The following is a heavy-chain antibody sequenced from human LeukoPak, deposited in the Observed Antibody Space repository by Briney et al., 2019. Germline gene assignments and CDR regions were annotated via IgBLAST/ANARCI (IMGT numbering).Heavy chain of an antibody. CDR3: ARAASRDSNYYMDV. Sequence: PGGSPRLSCAASGFTFSSYSMNRVRQAPGKGLEWVSSISSSSSYIYYADSVKGRFTISRDNAKNSLYLQMNSLRAEDTAVYYCARAASRDSNYYMDVWGKGTTVTVSS. CDR1: GFTFSSYS. V-gene: IGHV3-21*01. D-gene: IGHD4-11*01. J-gene: IGHJ6*03. CDR2: ISSSSSYI.